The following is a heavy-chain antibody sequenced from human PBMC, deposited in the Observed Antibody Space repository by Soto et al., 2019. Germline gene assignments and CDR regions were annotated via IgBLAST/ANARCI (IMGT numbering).Heavy chain of an antibody. Sequence: PSHTHALTCASSGDSVSSESAACKWIRHSPSRGLEWLGRTYYRSKWYNDYAGSVKSRITINPDTSKNQFSLQLNSVTPEDTAVYYCDRYFVLMVYGGHGQRLAPWGQRTLVRVSS. CDR2: TYYRSKWYN. J-gene: IGHJ5*02. D-gene: IGHD2-8*01. V-gene: IGHV6-1*01. CDR3: DRYFVLMVYGGHGQRLAP. CDR1: GDSVSSESAA.